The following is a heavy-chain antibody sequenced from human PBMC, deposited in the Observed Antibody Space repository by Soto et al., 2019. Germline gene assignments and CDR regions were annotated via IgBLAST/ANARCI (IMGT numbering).Heavy chain of an antibody. CDR2: ISSSSSYI. D-gene: IGHD3-16*01. Sequence: GSLRLSCAASGFTFSSYSMNWVRQAPGKGLEWVSSISSSSSYIYYADSVKGRFTISRDNAKNSLYLQMNSLRAEDTAVYYCAKDRRAGGNSAFYFDFWGQGAQVTVSS. V-gene: IGHV3-21*01. CDR1: GFTFSSYS. J-gene: IGHJ4*02. CDR3: AKDRRAGGNSAFYFDF.